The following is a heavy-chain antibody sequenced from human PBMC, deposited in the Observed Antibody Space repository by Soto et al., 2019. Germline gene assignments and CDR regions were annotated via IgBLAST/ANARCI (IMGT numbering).Heavy chain of an antibody. CDR2: IYYSGGT. Sequence: SETLSLTCTVSGGSLTNYYWSWIRQPPGKGLEWIGYIYYSGGTNYNPSLKSRVTISVDTSNNQFSLKLTSMTAADTAMYYCAREAGLRYPFDPWGQGTLVTVSS. J-gene: IGHJ5*02. CDR3: AREAGLRYPFDP. V-gene: IGHV4-59*01. D-gene: IGHD5-18*01. CDR1: GGSLTNYY.